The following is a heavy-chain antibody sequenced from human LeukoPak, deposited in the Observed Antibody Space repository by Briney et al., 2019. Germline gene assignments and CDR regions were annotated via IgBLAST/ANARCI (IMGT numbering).Heavy chain of an antibody. CDR2: INPNTGGT. V-gene: IGHV1-2*02. CDR3: ARRLHLWFPDY. D-gene: IGHD3-10*01. J-gene: IGHJ4*02. CDR1: GYTFTGYY. Sequence: ASVKVSCKASGYTFTGYYMHWVRQAPGQGLEWMGWINPNTGGTNYAQKFQGRVTMTRDTSISTAYMEWSRLRSDDTAVYYCARRLHLWFPDYWGQGTLVTVSS.